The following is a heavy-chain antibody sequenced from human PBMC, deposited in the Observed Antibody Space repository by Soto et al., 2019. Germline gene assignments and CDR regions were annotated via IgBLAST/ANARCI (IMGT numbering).Heavy chain of an antibody. CDR3: ARADDSSGYYYGAFDI. D-gene: IGHD3-22*01. V-gene: IGHV3-30*04. J-gene: IGHJ3*02. CDR1: GFTFSSYA. CDR2: ISYDGSNK. Sequence: GGSLRLSCAASGFTFSSYAMHWVRQAPGKGLEWVAVISYDGSNKYYADSVKDRFTISRDNSKNTLYLQMNSLRAEDTAVYYCARADDSSGYYYGAFDIWGQGTMVTVSS.